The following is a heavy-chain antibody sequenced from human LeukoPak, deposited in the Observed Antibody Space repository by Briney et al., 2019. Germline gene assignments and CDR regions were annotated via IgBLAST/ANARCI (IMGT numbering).Heavy chain of an antibody. CDR2: IRHDGSNK. CDR1: GFTFSSYG. D-gene: IGHD2-2*01. V-gene: IGHV3-30*02. J-gene: IGHJ3*01. Sequence: GGSLRLSCAASGFTFSSYGMHWVRQAPGKGLEWVAFIRHDGSNKYYADSVKGRFTISRDNSKNTLYLQMNSLRAEDTAVYYCAKDGVGYGSSTSCYQQDAFDLWRQGTMVSVSS. CDR3: AKDGVGYGSSTSCYQQDAFDL.